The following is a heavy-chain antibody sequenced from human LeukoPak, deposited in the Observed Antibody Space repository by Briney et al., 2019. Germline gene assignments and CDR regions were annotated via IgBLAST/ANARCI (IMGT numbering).Heavy chain of an antibody. V-gene: IGHV4-59*08. D-gene: IGHD1-14*01. Sequence: SETLSLTCTVSGYSISSGYYWSWIRQPPGKGLEWIGYIYYSGSTNYNPSLKSRVTISVDTSKNQFSLKLSSVTAADTAVYYCARSSGARIFKGFDYWGQGTLVTVSS. CDR2: IYYSGST. J-gene: IGHJ4*02. CDR3: ARSSGARIFKGFDY. CDR1: GYSISSGYY.